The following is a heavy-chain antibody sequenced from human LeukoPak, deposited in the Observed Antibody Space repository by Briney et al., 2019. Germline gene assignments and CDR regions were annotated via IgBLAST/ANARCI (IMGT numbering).Heavy chain of an antibody. J-gene: IGHJ4*02. CDR3: AKVDLGYCSGGSCYRSFDY. CDR1: GFTFSSYG. CDR2: ISGSGGST. D-gene: IGHD2-15*01. V-gene: IGHV3-23*01. Sequence: GGSLRLSCAASGFTFSSYGMHWVRQAPGKELEWVSAISGSGGSTYYADSVKGRFTISRDNSKNTLYLQMNSLRAEDTAVYYCAKVDLGYCSGGSCYRSFDYWGQGTLVTVSS.